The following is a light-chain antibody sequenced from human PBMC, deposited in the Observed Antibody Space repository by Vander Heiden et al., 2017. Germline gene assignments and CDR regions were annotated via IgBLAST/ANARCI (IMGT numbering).Light chain of an antibody. CDR1: NIGSRS. V-gene: IGLV3-21*02. CDR3: QVWDSVSDPVV. Sequence: SYVLTQPPSVSVAPGQPAPITCGGHNIGSRSVQWYQKKPGQAPVLVVYDDRVRPSGIPERVSGSNSEDTATLTISRVEAGDEADYYCQVWDSVSDPVVFGGGTKVTV. J-gene: IGLJ2*01. CDR2: DDR.